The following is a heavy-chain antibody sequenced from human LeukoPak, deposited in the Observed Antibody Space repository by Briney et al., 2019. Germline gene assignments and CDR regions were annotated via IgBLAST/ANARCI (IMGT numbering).Heavy chain of an antibody. J-gene: IGHJ6*02. CDR2: ISWNSGSI. V-gene: IGHV3-9*01. CDR1: GFTFDDYA. Sequence: GRSLRLSCAASGFTFDDYAMHWVRQAPGKGLEWVSGISWNSGSIGYADSVKGRFTISRDNAKNSLYLQMNSLRAEDTAVYYCARESDYDYVWGSYRYQGMDVWGQGTTVTVSS. CDR3: ARESDYDYVWGSYRYQGMDV. D-gene: IGHD3-16*02.